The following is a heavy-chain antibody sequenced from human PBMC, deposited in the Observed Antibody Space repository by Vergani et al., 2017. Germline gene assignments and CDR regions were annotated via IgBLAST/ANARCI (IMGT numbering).Heavy chain of an antibody. J-gene: IGHJ4*02. CDR2: IKSKTDGGTT. V-gene: IGHV3-15*01. CDR3: TSQYYYDSSGYYPDY. D-gene: IGHD3-22*01. Sequence: EVQLVESGGGLVQPGGSLRLSCAASGFTFSNDWMSWVRQAPGKGLEWVGRIKSKTDGGTTDYAAPVKGSFTISSDDSKNTLYLQMNSLKTEDTAVYYCTSQYYYDSSGYYPDYWGQGTLVTVSA. CDR1: GFTFSNDW.